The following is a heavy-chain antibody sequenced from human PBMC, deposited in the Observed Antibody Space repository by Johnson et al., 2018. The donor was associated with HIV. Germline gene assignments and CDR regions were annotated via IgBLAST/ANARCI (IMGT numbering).Heavy chain of an antibody. J-gene: IGHJ3*02. CDR1: GFTVSSYY. CDR3: ADEGSIAVAGVFDI. D-gene: IGHD6-19*01. Sequence: VQLVESGGGLVQPGGSLRLSCAASGFTVSSYYMSWVRKAPGKGLEWVSVIYSGGSTYYADSVKGRFTISRDNSKNTLYLQMNSLGGEDTAVYYCADEGSIAVAGVFDIWGQGTIVTVSS. CDR2: IYSGGST. V-gene: IGHV3-66*02.